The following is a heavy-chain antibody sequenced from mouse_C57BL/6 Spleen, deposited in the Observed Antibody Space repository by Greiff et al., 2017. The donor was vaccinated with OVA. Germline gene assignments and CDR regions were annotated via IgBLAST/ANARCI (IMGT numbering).Heavy chain of an antibody. D-gene: IGHD4-1*01. CDR3: TRRGTNFYYFDY. J-gene: IGHJ2*01. V-gene: IGHV1-15*01. CDR2: IDPETGGT. CDR1: GYTFTDYE. Sequence: QVQLQQSGAELVRPGASVTLSCKASGYTFTDYEMHWVKQTPVHGLEWIGAIDPETGGTAYNQKFKGKAILTADKSSSTAYMELRSLTSEDSAVYYCTRRGTNFYYFDYWGQGTTLTVSS.